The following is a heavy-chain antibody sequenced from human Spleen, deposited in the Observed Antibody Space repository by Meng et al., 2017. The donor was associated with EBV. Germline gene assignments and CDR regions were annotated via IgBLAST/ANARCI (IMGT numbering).Heavy chain of an antibody. Sequence: QVQLVQSGAEVKNPGSSVKGACKVSGATFGYYTISWVRQAPGQGPEWMGGIIPIYGTTSYAQKFQGRVMISADESTTTAYMEMRSLTLDDTAVYYCARESPDRSTDPWGQGTLVTVSS. CDR3: ARESPDRSTDP. CDR1: GATFGYYT. V-gene: IGHV1-69*01. J-gene: IGHJ5*02. CDR2: IIPIYGTT.